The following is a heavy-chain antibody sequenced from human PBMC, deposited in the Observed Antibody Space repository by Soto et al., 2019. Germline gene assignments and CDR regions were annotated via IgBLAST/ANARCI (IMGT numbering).Heavy chain of an antibody. CDR1: GGSFSVYY. CDR3: ARSRRVCTNWGSYYGYYQYGMDV. V-gene: IGHV4-34*01. CDR2: INHSGST. Sequence: PSETLSLTCAFSGGSFSVYYWRWIRQPPGKGLEWIGEINHSGSTNYNPSLKSRVNISVDTSKNLFSLKLSSVPAADKAVYYCARSRRVCTNWGSYYGYYQYGMDVWGQGTKVTVSS. D-gene: IGHD3-10*01. J-gene: IGHJ6*02.